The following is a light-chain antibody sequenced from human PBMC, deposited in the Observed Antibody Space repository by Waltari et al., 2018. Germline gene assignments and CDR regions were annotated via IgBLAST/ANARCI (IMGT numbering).Light chain of an antibody. V-gene: IGLV1-44*01. Sequence: LTQPPSASGTPGQRVTISCSGTTSNIGGNSVHWNQQLPGTAPKLLMYRSHQGPSGVPALFSGSKSGTSASLAISDLQSDDEGDYYGATWDDSLSVYVFGSGTTVTVL. CDR3: ATWDDSLSVYV. CDR2: RSH. CDR1: TSNIGGNS. J-gene: IGLJ6*01.